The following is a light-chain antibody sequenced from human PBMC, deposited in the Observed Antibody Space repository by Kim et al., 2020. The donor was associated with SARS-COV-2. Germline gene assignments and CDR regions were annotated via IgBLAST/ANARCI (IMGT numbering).Light chain of an antibody. CDR1: QNVNTK. Sequence: EIVMTQSPDTLSVSPGERATLSCRASQNVNTKLAWYQQKPGQAPRLLIDEASTRATGIPAKFSGSGSGTEFTLTISSLQSEDSAVYYCHQYHDWPAEFGQGTKVDIK. CDR3: HQYHDWPAE. J-gene: IGKJ1*01. CDR2: EAS. V-gene: IGKV3-15*01.